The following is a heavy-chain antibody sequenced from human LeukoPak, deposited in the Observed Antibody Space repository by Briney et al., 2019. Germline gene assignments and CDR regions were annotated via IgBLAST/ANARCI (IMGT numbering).Heavy chain of an antibody. CDR3: ASSYYDFWSGLY. D-gene: IGHD3-3*01. CDR1: GFTFSSYS. Sequence: PGGSLRLSCAASGFTFSSYSMNWVRQAPGKGLEWVSSISSSSSYIYYADSVKGRFTISRDNAKNSLYLQMNSLRAEDTAVYYCASSYYDFWSGLYWGQGTLVTVSS. J-gene: IGHJ4*02. CDR2: ISSSSSYI. V-gene: IGHV3-21*01.